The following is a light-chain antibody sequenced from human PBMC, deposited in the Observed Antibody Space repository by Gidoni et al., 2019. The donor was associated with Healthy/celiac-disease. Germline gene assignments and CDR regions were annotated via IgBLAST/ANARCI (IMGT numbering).Light chain of an antibody. CDR1: QSVSSSY. CDR3: QQYGSSPRT. V-gene: IGKV3-20*01. J-gene: IGKJ1*01. CDR2: GAS. Sequence: ELVLTQSPGTLSWSPGERATLSCSASQSVSSSYLACYQQKPGQAPRLLIYGASSRATGIPDRFSGSGSGTDFTLTISRLEPEDFAVYYCQQYGSSPRTFGRGTKVEIK.